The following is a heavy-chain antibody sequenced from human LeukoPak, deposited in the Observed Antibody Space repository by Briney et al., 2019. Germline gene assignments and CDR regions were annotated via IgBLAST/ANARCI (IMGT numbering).Heavy chain of an antibody. V-gene: IGHV3-48*04. CDR2: ITLSTTTI. CDR3: ARGGLTTVWNY. J-gene: IGHJ4*02. Sequence: HPGGSLRLSCAASGFTFSNYNMNWVRQAPGKGLEWVSYITLSTTTIYYADSVKGRFTISRDNAKNSLYLQMNSLRAEDTAVYYCARGGLTTVWNYWGQGTLVTVSS. D-gene: IGHD4-17*01. CDR1: GFTFSNYN.